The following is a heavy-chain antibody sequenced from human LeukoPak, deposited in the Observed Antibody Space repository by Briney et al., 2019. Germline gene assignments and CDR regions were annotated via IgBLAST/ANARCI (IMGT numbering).Heavy chain of an antibody. J-gene: IGHJ4*02. Sequence: PGGSLRLSCAASGFTFSSYGMHWVRQAPGKGLEWVAFIRYDASNKYYADSVKGRFTISRDNSKNTLYLQMNSLRAEDTAVYYCAKEEESLYDFWSGYLDYWGQGTLVTVSS. CDR2: IRYDASNK. CDR3: AKEEESLYDFWSGYLDY. V-gene: IGHV3-30*02. D-gene: IGHD3-3*01. CDR1: GFTFSSYG.